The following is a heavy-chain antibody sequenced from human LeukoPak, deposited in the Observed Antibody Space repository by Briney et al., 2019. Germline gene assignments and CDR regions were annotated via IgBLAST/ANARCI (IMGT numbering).Heavy chain of an antibody. J-gene: IGHJ4*02. D-gene: IGHD6-6*01. V-gene: IGHV3-15*01. CDR1: GFTFSNAW. CDR2: IKSKTDGGTT. Sequence: GGSLRLSCAASGFTFSNAWMSWVRQAPGKGLEWVARIKSKTDGGTTDYAAPVKGRFTISRDDSKNTLYLQMNSLKTEDTAVYYCTTGLAARPPFYWGQGTLVTVSS. CDR3: TTGLAARPPFY.